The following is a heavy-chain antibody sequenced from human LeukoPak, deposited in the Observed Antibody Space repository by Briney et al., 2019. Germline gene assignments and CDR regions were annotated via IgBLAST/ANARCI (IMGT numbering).Heavy chain of an antibody. CDR1: GYTFTSYA. CDR3: ASLQGAPIRYYYGMDV. V-gene: IGHV1-3*01. Sequence: ASVKVSCKASGYTFTSYAMHWVRQAPGQRLEWMGWINAGNGNTKYSQKFQGRVTITRDTSASTAYMELSSLRSEDTAVYYCASLQGAPIRYYYGMDVWGQGTTVTVSS. J-gene: IGHJ6*02. CDR2: INAGNGNT. D-gene: IGHD1-26*01.